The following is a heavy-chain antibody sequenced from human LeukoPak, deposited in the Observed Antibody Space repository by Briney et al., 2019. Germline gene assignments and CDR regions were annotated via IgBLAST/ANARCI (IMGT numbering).Heavy chain of an antibody. V-gene: IGHV3-23*01. D-gene: IGHD3-16*02. CDR1: GFTFSSYA. Sequence: GGSLRLSCAASGFTFSSYAMSWVRQAPGKGLEWVSAISGSGGSTYYADSVKGRFTISRDNSKNTLYLQMNSLRAEDTAVYYCAKADLMITFGGVIPNRYFDNWGQGTLVTVSS. CDR2: ISGSGGST. J-gene: IGHJ4*02. CDR3: AKADLMITFGGVIPNRYFDN.